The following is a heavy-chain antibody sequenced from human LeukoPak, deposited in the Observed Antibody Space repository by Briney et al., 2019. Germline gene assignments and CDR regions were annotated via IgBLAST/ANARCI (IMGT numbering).Heavy chain of an antibody. V-gene: IGHV3-15*01. J-gene: IGHJ4*02. D-gene: IGHD2-2*01. Sequence: GGSLRLSCAASGFTFSKAWMSWVRQAPGKGLEWVGRIKSKTDGGTTDYAAPVKGRFTISRDDSKNTLYLQMDSLKTEDTAVFYCTTSFRRSSTVDYWGQGTLVTVSS. CDR3: TTSFRRSSTVDY. CDR2: IKSKTDGGTT. CDR1: GFTFSKAW.